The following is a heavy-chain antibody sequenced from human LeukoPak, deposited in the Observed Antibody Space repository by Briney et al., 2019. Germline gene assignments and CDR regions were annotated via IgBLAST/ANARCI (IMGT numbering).Heavy chain of an antibody. V-gene: IGHV3-30*03. CDR3: ASDNWGAPDY. CDR2: ISYDGSNK. CDR1: GFTFSSYG. Sequence: PGRSLRLSCAASGFTFSSYGMHWVRQAPGKGLEWVAVISYDGSNKYYADSVKGRFTISRDNSKNTLYLQMNSLRAEDTAVYYCASDNWGAPDYWGQGTLVTVSS. J-gene: IGHJ4*02. D-gene: IGHD7-27*01.